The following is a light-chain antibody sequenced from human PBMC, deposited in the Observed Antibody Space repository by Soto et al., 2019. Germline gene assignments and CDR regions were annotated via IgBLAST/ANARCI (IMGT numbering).Light chain of an antibody. V-gene: IGLV2-14*01. J-gene: IGLJ3*02. CDR1: SSDVGGYNY. CDR3: SSYTTISTWV. CDR2: EVT. Sequence: QSALTQPASVSGSPGQSITISCTGTSSDVGGYNYVSWYQQHPGKAPKLMLYEVTKRPSGVSNRFSGSKSGNTASLTISGLQAEDEADYYCSSYTTISTWVFGGGTKLTVL.